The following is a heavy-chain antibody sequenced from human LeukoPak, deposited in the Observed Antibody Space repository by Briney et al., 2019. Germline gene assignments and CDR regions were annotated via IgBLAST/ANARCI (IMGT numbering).Heavy chain of an antibody. CDR2: IYYSGST. D-gene: IGHD3-10*01. CDR3: ARLDGGGYYGSGSYGVIDY. V-gene: IGHV4-39*01. J-gene: IGHJ4*02. Sequence: GSLRLSCAASGFTFSSYGMSWVRQPPGKGLEWIGNIYYSGSTYYNPSLKSRVTISVDTSKNQFSLKLSSVTAADTAVYSCARLDGGGYYGSGSYGVIDYWGQGTLVSVSS. CDR1: GFTFSSYG.